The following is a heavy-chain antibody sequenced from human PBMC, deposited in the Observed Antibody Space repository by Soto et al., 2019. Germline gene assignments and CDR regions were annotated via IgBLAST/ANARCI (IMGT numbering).Heavy chain of an antibody. J-gene: IGHJ4*02. CDR1: GFTFSTYW. D-gene: IGHD3-22*01. V-gene: IGHV3-74*01. Sequence: EVQLVESGGGLIQPGGSLRLSCVASGFTFSTYWMYWVRQAPGKGLVWVSRINSDGSSTDYADSVKGRFTISRDNAKNSLYLQRNSLRDEDSAMYYCARKERGRNSSGYYTILDYRGQGTLVTVS. CDR2: INSDGSST. CDR3: ARKERGRNSSGYYTILDY.